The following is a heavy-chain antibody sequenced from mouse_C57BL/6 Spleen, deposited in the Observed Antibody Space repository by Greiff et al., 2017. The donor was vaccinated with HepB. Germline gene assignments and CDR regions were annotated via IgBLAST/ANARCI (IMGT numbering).Heavy chain of an antibody. CDR2: IYPGDGDT. CDR3: ARPLDWDDWYFDV. D-gene: IGHD4-1*01. Sequence: QVQLQQSGPELVKPGASVKFSCKASGYAFSSSWMNWVKQRPGKGLEWIGRIYPGDGDTNYNGKFKGKATLTADKSSSTAYMQLSSRTSEDAAVYFCARPLDWDDWYFDVWGTGTTVTVSS. V-gene: IGHV1-82*01. CDR1: GYAFSSSW. J-gene: IGHJ1*03.